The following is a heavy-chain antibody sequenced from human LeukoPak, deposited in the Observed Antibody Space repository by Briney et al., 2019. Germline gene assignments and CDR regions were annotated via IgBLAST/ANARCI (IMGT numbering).Heavy chain of an antibody. J-gene: IGHJ4*02. V-gene: IGHV4-59*01. Sequence: SETLSLTCTVSGGSISSYYWSWIRQPPGEGMEWIGYIYYSGSTNYNPSLKSRVTISVDTSKNQFSLKLSSVTAADTAVYYCARWRIYSGSYEHYWGQGTLVTVSS. CDR3: ARWRIYSGSYEHY. CDR1: GGSISSYY. CDR2: IYYSGST. D-gene: IGHD1-26*01.